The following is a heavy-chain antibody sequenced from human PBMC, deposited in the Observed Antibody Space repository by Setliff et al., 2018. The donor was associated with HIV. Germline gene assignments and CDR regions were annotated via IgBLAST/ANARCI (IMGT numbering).Heavy chain of an antibody. CDR3: AREMAATAHPDDPYFQH. Sequence: GGSLRLSCAASGFILSDYYMSWIRQAPGKGLEWVANISPAGNKKYYVGSVKGRFTSSRDNSKSSLFLQMSGLRAEDTAVYYCAREMAATAHPDDPYFQHWGQGTLVTVSS. CDR1: GFILSDYY. V-gene: IGHV3-7*01. CDR2: ISPAGNKK. D-gene: IGHD6-13*01. J-gene: IGHJ1*01.